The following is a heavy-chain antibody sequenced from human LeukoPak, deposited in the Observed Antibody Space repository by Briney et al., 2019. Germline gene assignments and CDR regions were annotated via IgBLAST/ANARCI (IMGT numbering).Heavy chain of an antibody. CDR2: ISAYNGNT. Sequence: GASVKVSCKASGYTFTSYGISWVRQAPGQGLEWMGWISAYNGNTNYAQKLQGRVTMTTDTSTSTAYMELRSLRSDDTAVYYCARVVVITTAYYYYMDVWGKGTTVTVSS. CDR3: ARVVVITTAYYYYMDV. J-gene: IGHJ6*03. CDR1: GYTFTSYG. D-gene: IGHD3-22*01. V-gene: IGHV1-18*01.